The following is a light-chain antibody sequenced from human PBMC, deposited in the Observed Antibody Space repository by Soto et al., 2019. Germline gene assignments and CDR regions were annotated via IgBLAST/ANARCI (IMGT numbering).Light chain of an antibody. V-gene: IGKV3-20*01. J-gene: IGKJ2*01. CDR3: QQYGTSPST. Sequence: EIVLTQSPGTLSLSPGERATLSCRASQSVSSTYLAWYQQKPGQAPRLLIYGASRRATGIPDRFSGSGSGTDFTLTISRLEPEDFAVYYCQQYGTSPSTSGQGTKLEIK. CDR2: GAS. CDR1: QSVSSTY.